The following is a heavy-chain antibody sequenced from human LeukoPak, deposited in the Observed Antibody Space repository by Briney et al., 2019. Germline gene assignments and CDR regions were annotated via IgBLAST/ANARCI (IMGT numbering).Heavy chain of an antibody. D-gene: IGHD2-15*01. Sequence: ASVKVSCKASGYTFTSYGISWVRQAPGQGLEWMGWISAYNGNTNYAQKLQGGVTMTTDTSTSTAYMELRSLRSDDTAVYYCARDRRTARAAGSWFDPWGQGTLVTVSS. CDR1: GYTFTSYG. CDR3: ARDRRTARAAGSWFDP. CDR2: ISAYNGNT. V-gene: IGHV1-18*01. J-gene: IGHJ5*02.